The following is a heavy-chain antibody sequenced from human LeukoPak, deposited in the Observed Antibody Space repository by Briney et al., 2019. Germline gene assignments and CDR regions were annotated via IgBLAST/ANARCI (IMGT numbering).Heavy chain of an antibody. CDR1: GYSFTSYW. CDR3: ARRYSSYDGRTYFDY. D-gene: IGHD5-12*01. J-gene: IGHJ4*02. CDR2: IDPSDSYT. V-gene: IGHV5-10-1*01. Sequence: PGESLKISCKGSGYSFTSYWISWVRQMPGKGLEWMGRIDPSDSYTNYSPPFQGHVTISADKSISTAYLQWSSLKASDTAMYYCARRYSSYDGRTYFDYWGQGTLVTVSS.